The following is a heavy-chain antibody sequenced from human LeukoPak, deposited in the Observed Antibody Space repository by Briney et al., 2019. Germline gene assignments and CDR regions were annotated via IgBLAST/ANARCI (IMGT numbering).Heavy chain of an antibody. D-gene: IGHD6-13*01. CDR1: GFTVSSNY. V-gene: IGHV3-66*01. Sequence: GGSLRLSCAASGFTVSSNYMNWVRQAPGKGLEWVSVLYTGGGTDYADSVKGRFTVSRDNSKNTLYLQMNSLRAEDTAVYYCAKGYSSSWYTDWGQGTLVTVSS. CDR2: LYTGGGT. J-gene: IGHJ4*02. CDR3: AKGYSSSWYTD.